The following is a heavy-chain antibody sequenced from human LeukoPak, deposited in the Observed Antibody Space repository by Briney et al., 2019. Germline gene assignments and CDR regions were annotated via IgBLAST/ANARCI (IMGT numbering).Heavy chain of an antibody. CDR1: GFTFSNFW. D-gene: IGHD1-1*01. V-gene: IGHV3-7*04. CDR2: IHPEGNEK. CDR3: ARGDDFSGDH. Sequence: GGSLRLSCAVSGFTFSNFWMSWVRQAPGRGVEGVANIHPEGNEKYHVESVKGRFTISRDNAKNSLFLQMNGLRVEDTAVYYCARGDDFSGDHWGQGTLVTVSS. J-gene: IGHJ4*02.